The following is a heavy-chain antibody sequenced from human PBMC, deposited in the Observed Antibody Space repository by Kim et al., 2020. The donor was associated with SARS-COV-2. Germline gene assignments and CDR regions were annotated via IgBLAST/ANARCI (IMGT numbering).Heavy chain of an antibody. CDR1: GFTFSISA. CDR3: AKDHISWDNYYGLGV. J-gene: IGHJ6*04. D-gene: IGHD6-13*01. V-gene: IGHV3-23*01. Sequence: GGSLRLSCAASGFTFSISALSWVRQAPGEGLEWVSAISASGVDTYYADSVKGRFTISRDSSRNTLYLHMNSLRAEDTAVYYCAKDHISWDNYYGLGVWGKGTTATSSS. CDR2: ISASGVDT.